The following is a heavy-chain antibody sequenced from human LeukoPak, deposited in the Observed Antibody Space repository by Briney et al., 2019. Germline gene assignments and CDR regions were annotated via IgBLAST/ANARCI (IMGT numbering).Heavy chain of an antibody. CDR3: AQGWSYLTFDI. CDR2: ISGSGTTK. CDR1: GFTFSDSY. J-gene: IGHJ3*02. V-gene: IGHV3-11*01. Sequence: PGGSLRLSCAASGFTFSDSYMTWIRQAPGKGLEWVSYISGSGTTKYYADSVKGRFTISRDNAKNSLYLQMNSLRAEDTAVYYCAQGWSYLTFDIWGQGTMVTVSS. D-gene: IGHD1-26*01.